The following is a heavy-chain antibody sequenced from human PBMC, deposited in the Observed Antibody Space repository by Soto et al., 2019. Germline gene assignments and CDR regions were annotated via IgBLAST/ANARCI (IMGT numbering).Heavy chain of an antibody. CDR1: GFTFSSYA. V-gene: IGHV3-23*01. Sequence: PGGSLRLSCAASGFTFSSYAMSWVRQAPGKGLEWVSAISDNGGSTYYADSVKGRFTISRDNSKNTLYLQMNSLRAEDTAVYYCARGVEASVLTIFGVPNPGLSFDYWGQGTLVTVSS. CDR2: ISDNGGST. J-gene: IGHJ4*02. CDR3: ARGVEASVLTIFGVPNPGLSFDY. D-gene: IGHD3-3*01.